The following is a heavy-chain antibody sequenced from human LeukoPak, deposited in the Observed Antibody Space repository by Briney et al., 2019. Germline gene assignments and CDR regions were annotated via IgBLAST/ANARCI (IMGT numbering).Heavy chain of an antibody. CDR3: ARTQPAGVGNWFDP. CDR1: GDSVSSNSAA. J-gene: IGHJ5*02. CDR2: TYYRSKWFF. D-gene: IGHD2-2*01. V-gene: IGHV6-1*01. Sequence: TSQTLSLTCAISGDSVSSNSAAWNWIRQSPSRGLEWLGRTYYRSKWFFDCAVSVKSRITINPDTSKNQFSLQLNSVTPEGTAVYYCARTQPAGVGNWFDPWGQGTLVTVSS.